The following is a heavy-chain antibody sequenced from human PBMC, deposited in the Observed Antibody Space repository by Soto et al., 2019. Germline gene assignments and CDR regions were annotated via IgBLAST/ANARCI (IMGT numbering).Heavy chain of an antibody. CDR3: AKGVAAAGQYYYYYYGMDV. D-gene: IGHD6-13*01. V-gene: IGHV3-23*01. Sequence: GGSLRLPCAASGFTFSSYAMSWVRQAPGKGLEWVSAISGSGGSTYYADSVKGRFTISRDNSKNPLYLQMNSLRAEDTAVYYCAKGVAAAGQYYYYYYGMDVWGQGTTVTVSS. J-gene: IGHJ6*02. CDR2: ISGSGGST. CDR1: GFTFSSYA.